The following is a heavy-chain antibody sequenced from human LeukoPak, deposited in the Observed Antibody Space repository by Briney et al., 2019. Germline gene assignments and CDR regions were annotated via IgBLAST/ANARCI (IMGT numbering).Heavy chain of an antibody. CDR1: GGTFSSYA. CDR2: ITPIFGTA. CDR3: ARDDRTTGTTWPTGVDV. D-gene: IGHD1-1*01. J-gene: IGHJ6*02. V-gene: IGHV1-69*13. Sequence: SVKVSCKASGGTFSSYAISWVRQAPGQGLEWMGGITPIFGTANYAQKFQGRVTITADESTSTAYMELSSLRSEDTAVYYCARDDRTTGTTWPTGVDVWGQGTTVTVSS.